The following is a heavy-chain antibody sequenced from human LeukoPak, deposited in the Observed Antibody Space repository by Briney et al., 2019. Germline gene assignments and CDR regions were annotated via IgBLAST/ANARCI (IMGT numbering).Heavy chain of an antibody. Sequence: ASVKVSCKASGYTFTSYDINWVRQATGQGLEWMGWMNPNSGNTGHAQKFQGRVTMTRNTSISTAYMELSSLRSEDTAVYYCARVARDHYGSGSYYYYYYGMDVWGQGTTVTVSS. CDR2: MNPNSGNT. J-gene: IGHJ6*02. CDR1: GYTFTSYD. V-gene: IGHV1-8*01. CDR3: ARVARDHYGSGSYYYYYYGMDV. D-gene: IGHD3-10*01.